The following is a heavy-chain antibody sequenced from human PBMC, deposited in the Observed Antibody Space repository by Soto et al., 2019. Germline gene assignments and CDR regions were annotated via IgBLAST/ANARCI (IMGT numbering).Heavy chain of an antibody. CDR2: IRSKANSYAT. J-gene: IGHJ4*02. V-gene: IGHV3-73*01. CDR1: GFTFSGSA. CDR3: TRPESRDY. Sequence: GGSLRLSCAASGFTFSGSAMHWVRQASGKGLEWVGRIRSKANSYATAYAASVRGRLTISSDDSRNTANLQMNSLKTEDTDGYYCTRPESRDYWGQGTLVTVST.